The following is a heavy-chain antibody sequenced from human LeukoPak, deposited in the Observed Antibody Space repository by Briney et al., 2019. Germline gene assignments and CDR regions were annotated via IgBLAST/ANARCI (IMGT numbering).Heavy chain of an antibody. D-gene: IGHD3-22*01. CDR1: GGSISSSNW. J-gene: IGHJ6*02. Sequence: SETLSLTCAVSGGSISSSNWWSWVRQPPGKGLEWIGEIYHSGSTNYNPSLKSRVAISVDKSKNQFSLKLSSVTAADTAVYYCAGALGSGYYHTPSSYYYGMDVWGQGTTVTVSS. CDR2: IYHSGST. V-gene: IGHV4-4*02. CDR3: AGALGSGYYHTPSSYYYGMDV.